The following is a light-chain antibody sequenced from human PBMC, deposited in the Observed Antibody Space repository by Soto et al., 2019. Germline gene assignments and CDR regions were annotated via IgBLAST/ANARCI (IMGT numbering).Light chain of an antibody. CDR1: QSVRND. J-gene: IGKJ4*01. V-gene: IGKV3-11*01. CDR3: QQRTNWPPT. Sequence: EIVLTKSPATLSLSPGERATLSCRASQSVRNDLVWYHQKPGHAPRVLIYSASNRATGIPARFSGSGSGTDFTLTISSLEPEDFAVYYCQQRTNWPPTFGGGTKVEMK. CDR2: SAS.